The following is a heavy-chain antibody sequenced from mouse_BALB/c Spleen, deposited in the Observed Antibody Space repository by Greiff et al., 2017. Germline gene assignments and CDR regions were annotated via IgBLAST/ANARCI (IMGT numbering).Heavy chain of an antibody. V-gene: IGHV1S29*02. CDR1: GYTFTDYN. Sequence: EVKLVESGPELVKPGASVKISCKASGYTFTDYNMHWVKQSHGKSLEWIGYIYPYNGGTGYNQKFKSKATLTVDNSSSTAYMELRSLTSEDSAVYYCARYGYDLYAMDYWGQGTSVTVSS. D-gene: IGHD2-2*01. CDR3: ARYGYDLYAMDY. CDR2: IYPYNGGT. J-gene: IGHJ4*01.